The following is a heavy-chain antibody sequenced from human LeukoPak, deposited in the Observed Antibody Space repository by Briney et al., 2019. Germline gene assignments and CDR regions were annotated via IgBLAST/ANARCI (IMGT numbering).Heavy chain of an antibody. Sequence: ASVKVSCKASGYTFTSYGISWVRQAPGQRLEWMGWISAYNGNTNYAQKLHGRVTMTTDTSTSTAYMELRSLRSDDTAVYYCARDLDYDILTGYYKGNPIDYWGQGTLVTVSS. CDR3: ARDLDYDILTGYYKGNPIDY. CDR2: ISAYNGNT. V-gene: IGHV1-18*01. J-gene: IGHJ4*02. D-gene: IGHD3-9*01. CDR1: GYTFTSYG.